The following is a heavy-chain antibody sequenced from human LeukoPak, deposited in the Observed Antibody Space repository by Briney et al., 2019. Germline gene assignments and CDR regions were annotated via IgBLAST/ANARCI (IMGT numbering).Heavy chain of an antibody. CDR3: ARGPVLAVAGLYYFDY. J-gene: IGHJ4*02. CDR2: INPNSGGT. Sequence: ASVKVSCKASGYTFSNYGISWVRQAPGQGLEWMGWINPNSGGTNYAQKFQGRVTMTRDTSISTAYMELSRLRSDDTAVYYCARGPVLAVAGLYYFDYWGQGTLVTVSS. CDR1: GYTFSNYG. V-gene: IGHV1-2*02. D-gene: IGHD6-19*01.